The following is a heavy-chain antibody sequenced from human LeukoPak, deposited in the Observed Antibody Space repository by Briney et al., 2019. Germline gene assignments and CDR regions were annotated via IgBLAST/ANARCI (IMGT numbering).Heavy chain of an antibody. Sequence: AGGSLRLSCAASGFTFSSYAMHWVRQAPGKGLEWVAVISYDGSNKYYADSVKGRFTISRDNSKNTLYLQMNSLRAEDTAVCYCATTANGVVVTDDAFDIWGQGTMVTVSS. CDR2: ISYDGSNK. V-gene: IGHV3-30*04. J-gene: IGHJ3*02. CDR3: ATTANGVVVTDDAFDI. CDR1: GFTFSSYA. D-gene: IGHD3-22*01.